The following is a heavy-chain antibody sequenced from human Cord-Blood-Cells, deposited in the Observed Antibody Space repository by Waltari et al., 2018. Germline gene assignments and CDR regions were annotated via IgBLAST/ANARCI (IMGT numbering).Heavy chain of an antibody. CDR3: ARGSLGQRYYYGSGSYLDYFDY. J-gene: IGHJ4*02. Sequence: QVQLVESGGGVVQPGRSLRLSCAASGFTFSSYAMPWVGQAPGKGLEWGAVISYDGSNKYYADSVKGRFTISRDNSKNTLYLQMNSLRAEDTAVYYCARGSLGQRYYYGSGSYLDYFDYWGQGTLVTVSS. CDR2: ISYDGSNK. CDR1: GFTFSSYA. D-gene: IGHD3-10*01. V-gene: IGHV3-30*04.